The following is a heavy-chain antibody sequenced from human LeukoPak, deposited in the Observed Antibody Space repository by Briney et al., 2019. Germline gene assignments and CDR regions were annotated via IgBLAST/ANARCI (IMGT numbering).Heavy chain of an antibody. CDR1: GYTFTGYY. CDR2: INPNSGGT. CDR3: ARGNFYDNKGYSPELRY. D-gene: IGHD3-10*01. Sequence: ASAKVSCKASGYTFTGYYMHWVRQAPGQGLEWMGWINPNSGGTNYAQKFQGRGTMTRDTSISTAYMELSRLTSDDTAVYYCARGNFYDNKGYSPELRYWGQGTLVTVSS. V-gene: IGHV1-2*02. J-gene: IGHJ4*02.